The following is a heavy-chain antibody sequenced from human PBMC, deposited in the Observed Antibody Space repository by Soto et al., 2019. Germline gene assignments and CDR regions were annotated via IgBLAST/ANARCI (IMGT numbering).Heavy chain of an antibody. CDR2: IIPIFGTA. J-gene: IGHJ6*02. V-gene: IGHV1-69*12. Sequence: QVQLVQSGAEVKKPGSSVKVSCKASGGTFSSYAISWVRQAPGQGLEWMGGIIPIFGTANYAQEFQGRVTRKADETTSTAYRELSSVRSEDTAVYDWARHGPAAGYYYGMDVWGQGTTVTVSS. CDR1: GGTFSSYA. CDR3: ARHGPAAGYYYGMDV. D-gene: IGHD2-2*01.